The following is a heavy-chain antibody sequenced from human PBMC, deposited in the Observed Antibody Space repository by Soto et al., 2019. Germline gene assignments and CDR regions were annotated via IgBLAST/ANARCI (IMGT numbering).Heavy chain of an antibody. CDR1: GFTFSSYG. V-gene: IGHV3-33*01. Sequence: GGSLRLSCAASGFTFSSYGMHWVRQAPGKGLEWVAVIWYDGSNKYYADSVKGRFTISRDNSKNTLYLQMNSLRAEDTAVYYCARDTGSFWEWLKAPPGWFDPPGQGTRVTVSS. CDR3: ARDTGSFWEWLKAPPGWFDP. D-gene: IGHD3-3*01. J-gene: IGHJ5*02. CDR2: IWYDGSNK.